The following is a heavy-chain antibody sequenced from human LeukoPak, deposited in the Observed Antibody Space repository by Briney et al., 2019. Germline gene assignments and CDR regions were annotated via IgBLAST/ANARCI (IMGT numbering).Heavy chain of an antibody. V-gene: IGHV1-8*03. CDR1: GYTFTSYD. D-gene: IGHD2-2*01. Sequence: ASVKVSCKASGYTFTSYDINWVRQATGQGLEWMGWMNPNSGNTGYAQKFQGRVTITRNTSISTAYMELSSLRSEDTAVYYFARGFSPYCSSTSCYQGSWFDPWGQGTLVTVSS. J-gene: IGHJ5*02. CDR2: MNPNSGNT. CDR3: ARGFSPYCSSTSCYQGSWFDP.